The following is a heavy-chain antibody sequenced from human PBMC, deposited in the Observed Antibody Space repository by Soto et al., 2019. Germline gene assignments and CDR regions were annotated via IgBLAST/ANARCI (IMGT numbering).Heavy chain of an antibody. J-gene: IGHJ4*02. D-gene: IGHD6-19*01. Sequence: EVQLVESGGGLVQPGGSLRLSCAASGFTFSDHYMDWVHQAPGKGLEWVGRTRNKANSYTTEYAASVKGRFTISRDDSKNSLYLQMNSLKIEDTAVYYCVRYRYSSGWYLDYWGQGTLVTVSS. CDR2: TRNKANSYTT. V-gene: IGHV3-72*01. CDR1: GFTFSDHY. CDR3: VRYRYSSGWYLDY.